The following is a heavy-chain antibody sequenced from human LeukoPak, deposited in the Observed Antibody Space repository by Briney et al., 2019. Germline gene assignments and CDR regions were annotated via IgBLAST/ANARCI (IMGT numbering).Heavy chain of an antibody. V-gene: IGHV3-23*01. D-gene: IGHD6-19*01. CDR1: GFTFSSYA. CDR2: ISGSGGST. CDR3: AKGDTSGWYGNFDY. J-gene: IGHJ4*02. Sequence: PGGSLRLSCAASGFTFSSYAMSWVRQAPGKGLEWVSAISGSGGSTYYADSVKGRFTISRDNSKNTLFLQMNSLRAEDTAVYYCAKGDTSGWYGNFDYWGQGILVTVSS.